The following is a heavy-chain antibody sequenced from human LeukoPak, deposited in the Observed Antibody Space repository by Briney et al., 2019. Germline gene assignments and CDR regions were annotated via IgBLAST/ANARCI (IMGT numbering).Heavy chain of an antibody. CDR3: ARLAYYGSGSYYSGSLDP. J-gene: IGHJ5*02. Sequence: GGSLKISCKGSGCSFTSYWIGWVRRMPGKGVEGMGIIYPGDSDTRYSPSFQGQVTISADKSISTAYLQWSSLKASDTAMYYCARLAYYGSGSYYSGSLDPWGQGTLVTVSS. D-gene: IGHD3-10*01. CDR1: GCSFTSYW. V-gene: IGHV5-51*01. CDR2: IYPGDSDT.